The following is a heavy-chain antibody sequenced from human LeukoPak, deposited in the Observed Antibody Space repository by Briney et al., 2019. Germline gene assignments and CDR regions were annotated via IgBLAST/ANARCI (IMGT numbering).Heavy chain of an antibody. V-gene: IGHV1-8*01. Sequence: GASVKVSCKASGYTFTSYDINWVRQATGQGREWMGWMNPNSGNTGYAQKFQGRVTMTRNTSISTAYMELSSLRSEDTAVYYCARVLTYCGGDCFIPFSYYYYGMDVWGQGTTVTVSS. D-gene: IGHD2-21*02. CDR2: MNPNSGNT. CDR3: ARVLTYCGGDCFIPFSYYYYGMDV. CDR1: GYTFTSYD. J-gene: IGHJ6*02.